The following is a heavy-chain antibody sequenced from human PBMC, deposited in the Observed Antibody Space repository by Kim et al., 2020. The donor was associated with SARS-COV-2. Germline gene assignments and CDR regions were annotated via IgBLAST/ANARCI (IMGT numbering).Heavy chain of an antibody. J-gene: IGHJ4*02. V-gene: IGHV1-2*02. Sequence: ASVKVSCKTSGYTFTDYYMHWVRQAPGQGLEWMGWIDPNSGGTRFSQKFQSRVTVTRDTSISTAYMELSGLRSDDTAVYYCSKSRAFDYWGQGTLVTVSS. D-gene: IGHD1-26*01. CDR2: IDPNSGGT. CDR3: SKSRAFDY. CDR1: GYTFTDYY.